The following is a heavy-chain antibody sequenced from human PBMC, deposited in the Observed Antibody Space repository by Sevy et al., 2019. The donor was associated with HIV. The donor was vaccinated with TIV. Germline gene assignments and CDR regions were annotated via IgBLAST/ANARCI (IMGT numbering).Heavy chain of an antibody. V-gene: IGHV3-15*01. CDR2: IKSKIDGATR. D-gene: IGHD1-26*01. CDR3: TAGVGTSDFDD. J-gene: IGHJ4*02. Sequence: GGSLRLSCEASGFTFNNAWMSWVRQAPGKGLEWVGRIKSKIDGATRDFAAPVKGRFAISRDDSKNTLYLQMNSLKTEDTAVYYCTAGVGTSDFDDGGRGVLVTVSS. CDR1: GFTFNNAW.